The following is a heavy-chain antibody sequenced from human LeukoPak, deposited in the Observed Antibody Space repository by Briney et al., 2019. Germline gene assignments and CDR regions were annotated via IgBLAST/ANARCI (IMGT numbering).Heavy chain of an antibody. J-gene: IGHJ4*02. CDR3: AKDSRSLPYCFDF. CDR1: GFTFSSYA. Sequence: GGSLRLSCAASGFTFSSYAMTWVRQAPGKGLESVSTISGSGGSTYYADSVKGRFTISRDNSKDTVYLQLNSLRAEDTAVYYCAKDSRSLPYCFDFWGQGTLVTVSS. CDR2: ISGSGGST. V-gene: IGHV3-23*01.